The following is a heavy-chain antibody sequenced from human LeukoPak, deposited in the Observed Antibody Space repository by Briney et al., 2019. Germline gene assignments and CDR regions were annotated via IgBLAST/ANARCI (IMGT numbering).Heavy chain of an antibody. D-gene: IGHD5-18*01. CDR3: ARGGYSYGNFDY. CDR2: INSDGSST. CDR1: GFTFSSYW. V-gene: IGHV3-74*01. J-gene: IGHJ4*02. Sequence: QPGGSLRLSCAASGFTFSSYWMHWVRQAPGKGLVWVSRINSDGSSTSYADSVKGRFTISRDNAKNTLYLQMNSPRAEDTAVYYCARGGYSYGNFDYWGQGTLVTVSS.